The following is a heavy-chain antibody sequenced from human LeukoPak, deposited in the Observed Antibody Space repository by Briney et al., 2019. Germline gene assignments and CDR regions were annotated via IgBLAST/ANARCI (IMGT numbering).Heavy chain of an antibody. D-gene: IGHD3-22*01. CDR1: GFTFSSDS. CDR2: ISSSSSYI. CDR3: ARDRGPPFYYYDSSGYFEFDY. V-gene: IGHV3-21*01. Sequence: GGSLRLSCAASGFTFSSDSMNWVRQAPGKGLEWVSSISSSSSYIYYADSVKGRFTISRDNAKNSLYLQMNSLRAEDTAVYYCARDRGPPFYYYDSSGYFEFDYWGQGTLVTVS. J-gene: IGHJ4*02.